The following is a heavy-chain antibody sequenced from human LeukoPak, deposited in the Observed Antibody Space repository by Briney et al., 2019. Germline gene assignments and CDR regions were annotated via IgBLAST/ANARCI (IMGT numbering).Heavy chain of an antibody. CDR1: GGSISSYY. CDR2: FYYSGRT. CDR3: ARHYPNHYGDAFDY. Sequence: SETLSLTCTVSGGSISSYYWIWIRQPPGKGLDWIGYFYYSGRTTYNPSLKSRLTISVDTSKNQFSLKLSSVTAADTAVYYCARHYPNHYGDAFDYWGQGTLVTVSS. V-gene: IGHV4-59*08. J-gene: IGHJ4*02. D-gene: IGHD4-17*01.